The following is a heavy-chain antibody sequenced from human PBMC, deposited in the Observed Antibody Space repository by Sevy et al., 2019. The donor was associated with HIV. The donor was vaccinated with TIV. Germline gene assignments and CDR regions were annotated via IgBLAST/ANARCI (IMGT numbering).Heavy chain of an antibody. D-gene: IGHD2-21*01. V-gene: IGHV4-30-2*01. CDR3: ARGIRGNNWFDP. CDR1: GGSISSGGYA. CDR2: IYHSGST. J-gene: IGHJ5*02. Sequence: SETLSLTCAVSGGSISSGGYAWSWIRQPRGKGLEWIGYIYHSGSTYYNPSLKSRVTISVDRSKNQFSLKLSSVTAADTAVYYCARGIRGNNWFDPWGHGTLVTVSS.